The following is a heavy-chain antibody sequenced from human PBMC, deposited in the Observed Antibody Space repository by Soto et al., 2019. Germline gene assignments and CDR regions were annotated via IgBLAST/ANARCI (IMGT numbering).Heavy chain of an antibody. CDR3: ARNPKLWFGELLRGYGRYGMDV. Sequence: KPSETLSLTCTVSGGSISSSSYYWGWIRQPPXKGLEWIGSIYYSGSTYYNPSLKSRVTISVDTSKNQFSLKLSSVTAADTAVYYCARNPKLWFGELLRGYGRYGMDVWGQGTTVTVSS. J-gene: IGHJ6*02. V-gene: IGHV4-39*01. CDR1: GGSISSSSYY. CDR2: IYYSGST. D-gene: IGHD3-10*01.